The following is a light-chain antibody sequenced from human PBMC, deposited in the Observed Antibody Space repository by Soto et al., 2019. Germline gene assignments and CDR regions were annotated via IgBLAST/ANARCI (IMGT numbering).Light chain of an antibody. CDR3: QPYNNWPLT. J-gene: IGKJ4*01. V-gene: IGKV3-15*01. CDR2: GAS. Sequence: EVVMTKSPATLSVSPRERVIFCCRASQSVSSNLVWYQQKPGQAPRLLIYGASSRATGVPARFSGSRSGPEFTLTINSLQSEDFAIYYCQPYNNWPLTFGGGTKVDI. CDR1: QSVSSN.